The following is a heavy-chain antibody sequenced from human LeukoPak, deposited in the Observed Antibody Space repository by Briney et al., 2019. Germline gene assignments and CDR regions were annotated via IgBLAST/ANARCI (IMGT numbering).Heavy chain of an antibody. V-gene: IGHV1-46*01. J-gene: IGHJ4*02. CDR2: IYPRDGST. CDR3: ARDQEGFDY. Sequence: GASVKVSCKASGYTFTSNYIHWVRQALAQGLEWMGMIYPRDGSTSYAQKFQGRVTVTRDTSTSTVHMELSGLRSEDTAVYYCARDQEGFDYWGQGTLVTVSS. CDR1: GYTFTSNY.